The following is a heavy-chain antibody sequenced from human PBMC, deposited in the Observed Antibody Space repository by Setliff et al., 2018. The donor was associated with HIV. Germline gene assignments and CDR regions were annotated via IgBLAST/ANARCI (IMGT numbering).Heavy chain of an antibody. CDR3: SRVARIALSGPAPYYYMDV. CDR1: GFIFGDYA. CDR2: IRSKAYGGTT. V-gene: IGHV3-49*04. J-gene: IGHJ6*03. D-gene: IGHD6-19*01. Sequence: GGSLRLSCTSSGFIFGDYAVSWVRQAPGKGLEWVTFIRSKAYGGTTAYAASVEGRFTISRDDSKSVAYLQMDSLKTEDTAVYYCSRVARIALSGPAPYYYMDVWGKGTTVTVSS.